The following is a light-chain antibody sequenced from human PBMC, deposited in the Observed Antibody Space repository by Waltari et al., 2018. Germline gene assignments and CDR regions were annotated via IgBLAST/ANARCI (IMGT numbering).Light chain of an antibody. CDR3: QQYRNLWT. V-gene: IGKV1-5*03. J-gene: IGKJ1*01. Sequence: DIQMTQSPSTLSASVGDRVTITCRASQSLSNWLAWYQQKPGKAPKVLIYKASTLESGVPSRFSVSGSGTEFTLTISSLQPDDFATYYCQQYRNLWTFGQGTKVEIK. CDR2: KAS. CDR1: QSLSNW.